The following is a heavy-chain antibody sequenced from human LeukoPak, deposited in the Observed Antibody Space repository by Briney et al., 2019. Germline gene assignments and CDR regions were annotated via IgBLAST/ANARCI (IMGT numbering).Heavy chain of an antibody. V-gene: IGHV4-38-2*01. CDR2: IYHRGNT. CDR1: GYSITSGNY. Sequence: SETLSLTCAVSGYSITSGNYWGWIRQPPGTGLEWIGSIYHRGNTYYNPSLKSRVTISADTSKNHSSLKLSSVTAGDTALYYCAGADYIASRNSLYYFDYWGQGTLVTVSS. CDR3: AGADYIASRNSLYYFDY. J-gene: IGHJ4*02. D-gene: IGHD2-15*01.